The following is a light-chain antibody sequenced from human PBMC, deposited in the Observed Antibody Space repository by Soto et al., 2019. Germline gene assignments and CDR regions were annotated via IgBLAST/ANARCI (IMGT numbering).Light chain of an antibody. CDR1: QSVSSTY. V-gene: IGKV3-20*01. CDR3: QQYGSSPFT. Sequence: ESVLTQSPGPLSLSPGESATLSCRASQSVSSTYLAWYPQKPGQAPRLLIYGASSRATGIPDRFSGSGSGTDFTLTISRLEPEDFAVYYCQQYGSSPFTVGPGTKVDI. CDR2: GAS. J-gene: IGKJ3*01.